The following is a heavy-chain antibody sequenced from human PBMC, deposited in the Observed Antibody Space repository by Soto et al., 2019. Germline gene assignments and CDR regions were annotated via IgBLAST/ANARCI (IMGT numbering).Heavy chain of an antibody. CDR1: GFTFSGSA. J-gene: IGHJ4*02. D-gene: IGHD5-18*01. V-gene: IGHV3-73*01. CDR3: TLTNSYGYLYYFDY. CDR2: IRSKANSYAT. Sequence: PGGSLRLSCAASGFTFSGSAMHWVRQASGKGLEWVGRIRSKANSYATAYAASVKGRFTISRDDSKNTAYLQMNSLKTEDTAVYYCTLTNSYGYLYYFDYWGQGTLVTVSS.